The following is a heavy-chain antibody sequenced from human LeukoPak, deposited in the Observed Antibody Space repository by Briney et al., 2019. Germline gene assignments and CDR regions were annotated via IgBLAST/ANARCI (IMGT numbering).Heavy chain of an antibody. CDR1: GYTFTGYY. CDR2: INPNSGGT. Sequence: ASVKVSCKASGYTFTGYYMHWVRQAPGQGLEWMGWINPNSGGTNYAQKFQGRVTMTRDTSISTAYMELSRLRSDDTAVYYCARHGEIRIVPTNYYFDYWGQGTLVTVSS. D-gene: IGHD5-12*01. J-gene: IGHJ4*02. CDR3: ARHGEIRIVPTNYYFDY. V-gene: IGHV1-2*02.